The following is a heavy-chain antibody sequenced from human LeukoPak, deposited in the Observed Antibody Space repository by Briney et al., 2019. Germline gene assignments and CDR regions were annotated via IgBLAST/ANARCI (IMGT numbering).Heavy chain of an antibody. CDR3: ARDRWSTPNDYYYYGMDV. Sequence: GGSLRLSCAASGFTFSSYWMSWVRQAPGKGLEWVANIKQDGSEKYYVDSVKGRFTISRDNAKNSLYLQMNSLRAEDTAVYYCARDRWSTPNDYYYYGMDVWGQGTTVTVSS. V-gene: IGHV3-7*01. CDR2: IKQDGSEK. D-gene: IGHD2-8*01. J-gene: IGHJ6*02. CDR1: GFTFSSYW.